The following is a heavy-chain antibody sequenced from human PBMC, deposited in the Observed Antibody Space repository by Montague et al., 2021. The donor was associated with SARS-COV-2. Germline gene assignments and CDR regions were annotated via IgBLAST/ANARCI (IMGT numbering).Heavy chain of an antibody. V-gene: IGHV4-39*01. CDR3: ARRVTGTTVHYYYYGKDV. D-gene: IGHD1-20*01. CDR2: IYYSGST. J-gene: IGHJ6*02. CDR1: GGSISSSSYY. Sequence: SKTLSLTCTVSGGSISSSSYYWGWIRQPPGKGLEWIGSIYYSGSTYYNPSLKSRVTISVDTSKNQFSLKLSSVTAADTAVYYCARRVTGTTVHYYYYGKDVWGQGTTVTVSS.